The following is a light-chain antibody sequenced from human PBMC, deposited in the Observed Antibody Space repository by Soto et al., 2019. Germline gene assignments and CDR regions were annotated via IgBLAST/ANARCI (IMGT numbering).Light chain of an antibody. CDR2: SNG. V-gene: IGLV1-44*01. CDR1: NSNIAGDT. Sequence: QSVLTQPPSASGTPGQRVTISCSGSNSNIAGDTINWYQQLPGMAPKLLIYSNGQRPSGVPARFSGSKSATSASLTISGLQSEDEADYYCEAWDDSLNGQRVFVGGTKLTVL. J-gene: IGLJ3*02. CDR3: EAWDDSLNGQRV.